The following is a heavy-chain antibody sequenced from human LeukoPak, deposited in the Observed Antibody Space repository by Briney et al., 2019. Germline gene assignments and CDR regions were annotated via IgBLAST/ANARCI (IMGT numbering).Heavy chain of an antibody. CDR1: GGSIGLYY. D-gene: IGHD1-26*01. CDR3: ARSSGSYYSDY. CDR2: IYHSGST. V-gene: IGHV4-59*12. J-gene: IGHJ4*02. Sequence: SSETLSLTCTVSGGSIGLYYWAWIRQPPGKGLEWIGYIYHSGSTYYNPSLKSRVTISVDRSKNQFSLKLSSVTAADTAVYYCARSSGSYYSDYWGQGTLVTVSS.